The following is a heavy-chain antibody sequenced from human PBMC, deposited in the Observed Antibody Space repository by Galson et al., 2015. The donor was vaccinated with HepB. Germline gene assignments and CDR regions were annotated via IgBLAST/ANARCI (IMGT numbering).Heavy chain of an antibody. V-gene: IGHV3-7*03. CDR2: IRQDGSEK. J-gene: IGHJ4*02. CDR3: ARAPDGPDY. CDR1: GFTFSNYW. Sequence: SLRLSCAASGFTFSNYWMTWVRQAPGKGLEWVANIRQDGSEKYYVDSVKGRFTISRDNAKNSLYLQMNSLRAGDTAVYYCARAPDGPDYWGQGTLVTVSS.